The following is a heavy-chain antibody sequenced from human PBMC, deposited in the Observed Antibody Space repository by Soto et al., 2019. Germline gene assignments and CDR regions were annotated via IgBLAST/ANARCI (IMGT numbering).Heavy chain of an antibody. V-gene: IGHV1-3*01. Sequence: QVQLVQSGAEVKKPGASVRVSCKASGYFFTTYAIHWVRQAPGQSLEWVGWIIVGNGYTKYSENFQGRVTITRDTSASTIHMELNSLRSEDTAVYYCARDKKIDRNNSCHRSFFGCRSDAFDIWGQGTMVTISS. J-gene: IGHJ3*02. CDR3: ARDKKIDRNNSCHRSFFGCRSDAFDI. D-gene: IGHD3-3*01. CDR1: GYFFTTYA. CDR2: IIVGNGYT.